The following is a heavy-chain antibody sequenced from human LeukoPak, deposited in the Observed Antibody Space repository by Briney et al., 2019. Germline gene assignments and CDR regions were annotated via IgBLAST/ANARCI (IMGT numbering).Heavy chain of an antibody. J-gene: IGHJ4*02. V-gene: IGHV3-53*01. D-gene: IGHD2-2*01. CDR1: GFTVSTYY. Sequence: GGSLRLSCAASGFTVSTYYMTWVRQAPGKGLECVSVIYSGGSTYYAGSVKGRFTVSRDNSKNTLYLQMNSLRAEDTAMYYCARGLGYCTSTTCLLPFDYWGQGTLVTVSS. CDR3: ARGLGYCTSTTCLLPFDY. CDR2: IYSGGST.